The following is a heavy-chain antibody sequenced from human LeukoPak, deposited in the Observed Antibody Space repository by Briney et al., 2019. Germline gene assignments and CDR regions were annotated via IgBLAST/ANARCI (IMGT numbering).Heavy chain of an antibody. J-gene: IGHJ4*02. Sequence: PTETQSVTCTVSGGSIRIADYYWGCIRQPPGKGLEWIGSINFGGHTHYNPSLSSRITINPDTSKNQFSLQLNSVTPEDTAVYYCARDQESGSSWYAFDYWGQGTLASVSS. D-gene: IGHD6-13*01. CDR2: INFGGHT. CDR1: GGSIRIADYY. CDR3: ARDQESGSSWYAFDY. V-gene: IGHV4-39*02.